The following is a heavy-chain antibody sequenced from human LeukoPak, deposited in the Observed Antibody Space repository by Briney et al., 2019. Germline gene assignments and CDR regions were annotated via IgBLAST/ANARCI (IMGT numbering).Heavy chain of an antibody. CDR1: GGSFSSGSYY. CDR2: IYYSGST. J-gene: IGHJ5*02. CDR3: ARARTGTLGWWFDP. Sequence: PSETLSLTCTVSGGSFSSGSYYWSWIRQPPGKGLEWIGYIYYSGSTNYNPSLKSRVTISVDTSKNQFSLKLSSVTAADTAVYYCARARTGTLGWWFDPWGQGTLVTVSS. D-gene: IGHD1-14*01. V-gene: IGHV4-61*01.